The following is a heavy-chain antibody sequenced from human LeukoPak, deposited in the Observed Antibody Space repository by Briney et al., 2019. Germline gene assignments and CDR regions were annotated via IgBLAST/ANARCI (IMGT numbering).Heavy chain of an antibody. Sequence: GGPLRLPCGVSGFTFSSYAMRWVRQAPGKGLEWVSGISGSGGSTYYADSVKGRFTISRDNSKNPLFLQMSSLRAEDTAVYYCAKIPVSYSSGWSNFDYWGQGTLVTVSS. D-gene: IGHD6-19*01. CDR2: ISGSGGST. V-gene: IGHV3-23*01. CDR1: GFTFSSYA. J-gene: IGHJ4*02. CDR3: AKIPVSYSSGWSNFDY.